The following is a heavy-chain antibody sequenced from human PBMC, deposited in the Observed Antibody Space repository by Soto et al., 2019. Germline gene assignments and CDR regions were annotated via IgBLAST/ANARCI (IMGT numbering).Heavy chain of an antibody. D-gene: IGHD3-22*01. CDR1: GYTFTSYA. Sequence: GASVKVSCKASGYTFTSYAMHWVRQAPGQRLEWMGWISAYNGNTNYAQKLQGRVTMTTDTSTSTAYMELRSLRSDDTAVYYCARDLYYDSSGHYALDVWGQGTTVTVSS. CDR2: ISAYNGNT. V-gene: IGHV1-18*01. J-gene: IGHJ6*02. CDR3: ARDLYYDSSGHYALDV.